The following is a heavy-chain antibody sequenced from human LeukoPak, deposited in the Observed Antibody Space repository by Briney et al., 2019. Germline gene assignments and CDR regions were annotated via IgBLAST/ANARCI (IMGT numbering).Heavy chain of an antibody. CDR3: ARGRGIAVAGTSFFDY. V-gene: IGHV4-34*01. CDR1: GGSFSGYY. CDR2: INHSGST. D-gene: IGHD6-19*01. Sequence: PSETLSLTCAVYGGSFSGYYWSWIRQPPGKGLEWIGEINHSGSTNYNPSLKSRVTISVDTSKNQFSLKLSSVTAADTAVYYCARGRGIAVAGTSFFDYWGQGTLVTVSS. J-gene: IGHJ4*02.